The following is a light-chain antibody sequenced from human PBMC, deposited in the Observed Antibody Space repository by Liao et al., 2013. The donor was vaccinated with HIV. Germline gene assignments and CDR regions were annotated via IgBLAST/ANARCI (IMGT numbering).Light chain of an antibody. Sequence: SYELTQPPSVSVSPGQTASIICSGDKLGDKYASWYQQKPGQSPVLVIYQDGKRPSGIPERFSGSNAGNTATLTIRGTQPMDEADYYCQAWDSSTAYVFGAGTKVTVL. CDR3: QAWDSSTAYV. CDR1: KLGDKY. V-gene: IGLV3-1*01. J-gene: IGLJ1*01. CDR2: QDG.